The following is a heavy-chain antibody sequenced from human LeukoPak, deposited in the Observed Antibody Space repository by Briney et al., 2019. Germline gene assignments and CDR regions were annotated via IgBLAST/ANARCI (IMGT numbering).Heavy chain of an antibody. CDR3: ARAGRNVLRYFSSPPDY. V-gene: IGHV1-2*02. D-gene: IGHD3-9*01. CDR2: INPNSGGT. Sequence: ASVKVSCKASGYTFTGYYMHWVRQAPGQGLEWMGWINPNSGGTNYAQKFQGRVTMTRDTSISTACMELSRLRSDDTAVYYCARAGRNVLRYFSSPPDYWGQGTLVTVSS. CDR1: GYTFTGYY. J-gene: IGHJ4*02.